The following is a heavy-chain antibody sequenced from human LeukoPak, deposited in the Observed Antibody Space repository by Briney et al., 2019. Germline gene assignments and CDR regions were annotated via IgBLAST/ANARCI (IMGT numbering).Heavy chain of an antibody. CDR3: AKDAVGGTAYYFDY. CDR2: IRSSGGDT. D-gene: IGHD1-26*01. J-gene: IGHJ4*02. Sequence: GGSLRLSCAASGFTFSSYAMSWVRQAPGKGLEWVSAIRSSGGDTYYAGSVKGRFTISRDNSKNTLYLQMNRLRAEDTAVYYCAKDAVGGTAYYFDYWGQGTLVIVSS. V-gene: IGHV3-23*01. CDR1: GFTFSSYA.